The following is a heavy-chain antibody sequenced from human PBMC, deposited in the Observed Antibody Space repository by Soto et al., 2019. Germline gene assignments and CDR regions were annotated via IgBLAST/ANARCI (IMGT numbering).Heavy chain of an antibody. CDR3: ARLSSSRYYYYGMDV. Sequence: GESLKISCKGSGYSFTSYWIGWVRQVPGKGLEWMGIIYPGDSDTRYSPSFQGQVTTSADKSISTAYLQWSSLKASDTAMYYCARLSSSRYYYYGMDVWGQGTTVTVSS. V-gene: IGHV5-51*01. CDR2: IYPGDSDT. J-gene: IGHJ6*02. CDR1: GYSFTSYW. D-gene: IGHD6-13*01.